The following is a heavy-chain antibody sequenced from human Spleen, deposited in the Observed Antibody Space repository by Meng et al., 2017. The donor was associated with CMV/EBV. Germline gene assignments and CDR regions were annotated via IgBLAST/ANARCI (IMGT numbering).Heavy chain of an antibody. D-gene: IGHD3-3*01. V-gene: IGHV3-21*01. CDR2: ISKSNTYI. CDR3: ARDSRSQKDYDFWSSYFRRTHYYYGMDV. CDR1: GFIFSSYN. Sequence: GESLKISCAASGFIFSSYNMNWVRQAPGKGLEWVSSISKSNTYIYYADSVKGRFTISRDNARSSVYLQMNSLRAEDTAVYYCARDSRSQKDYDFWSSYFRRTHYYYGMDVWGQGTTVTVSS. J-gene: IGHJ6*02.